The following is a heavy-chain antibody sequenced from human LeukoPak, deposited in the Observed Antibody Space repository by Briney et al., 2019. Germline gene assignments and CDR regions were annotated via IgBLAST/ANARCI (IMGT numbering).Heavy chain of an antibody. CDR1: GDSVSSNSAA. CDR2: TYYRSKWYN. J-gene: IGHJ4*02. D-gene: IGHD1-26*01. V-gene: IGHV6-1*01. CDR3: ARAETYSGRIFDF. Sequence: SQTLSLTCAISGDSVSSNSAAWNWIRQSPSRGLEWLGRTYYRSKWYNEYALFMQGRISIDPDTSKNQFSLQLKTVTPEDTAICYCARAETYSGRIFDFWGQGALVTVSS.